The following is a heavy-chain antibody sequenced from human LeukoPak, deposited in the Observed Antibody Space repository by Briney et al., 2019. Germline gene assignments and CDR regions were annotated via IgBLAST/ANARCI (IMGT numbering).Heavy chain of an antibody. CDR1: GFTFGSYA. Sequence: PGGSLRLSCAASGFTFGSYAMHWVRQAPGKGLDWLALIWYDGTNIKYAESVKGRFTISRDNSKKTVYLEMSSLRAEDTAMYYCVRDHDYGGKGPFDYWGQGALVIVSS. CDR3: VRDHDYGGKGPFDY. D-gene: IGHD4-23*01. CDR2: IWYDGTNI. J-gene: IGHJ4*02. V-gene: IGHV3-33*01.